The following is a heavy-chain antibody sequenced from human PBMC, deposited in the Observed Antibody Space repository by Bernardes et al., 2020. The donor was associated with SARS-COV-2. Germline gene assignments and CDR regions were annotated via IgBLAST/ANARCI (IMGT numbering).Heavy chain of an antibody. CDR1: GDSISSYY. CDR3: ARGVQGVIITSPYYYGMDV. D-gene: IGHD3-10*01. J-gene: IGHJ6*02. CDR2: IYDSGST. Sequence: SETLYLTCTVSGDSISSYYWSWIRQPPGKGLEWIGYIYDSGSTNYNPSLKSRVTISVDTSKNQFSLKVTSVNAADTAVYYCARGVQGVIITSPYYYGMDVWGQGTTVTVSS. V-gene: IGHV4-59*01.